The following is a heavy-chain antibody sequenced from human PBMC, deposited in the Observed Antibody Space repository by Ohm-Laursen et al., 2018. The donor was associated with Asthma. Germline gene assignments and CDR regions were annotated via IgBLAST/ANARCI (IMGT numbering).Heavy chain of an antibody. CDR2: TSYDGSDE. CDR1: GFPFSSYA. CDR3: ARGGFYYGSGSYSYVY. J-gene: IGHJ4*02. Sequence: SLRLSCAAFGFPFSSYAMHWVRQAPGKGLEWVAVTSYDGSDEYYADSVKGRFTISRDNSKNTLYLQMNSLRDEDTAVYYCARGGFYYGSGSYSYVYWGQGPLVTVSS. V-gene: IGHV3-30-3*01. D-gene: IGHD3-10*01.